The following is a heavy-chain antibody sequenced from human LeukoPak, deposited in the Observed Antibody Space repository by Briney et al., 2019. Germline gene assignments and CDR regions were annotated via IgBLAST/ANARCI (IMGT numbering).Heavy chain of an antibody. D-gene: IGHD1-26*01. CDR2: IKQDGSEK. CDR1: GLTLSNYW. V-gene: IGHV3-7*03. J-gene: IGHJ4*02. Sequence: GGSLRLSCTASGLTLSNYWKIWVRQAPGKGLQWVAKIKQDGSEKYYVDSVKGRFTISRGNAENSLYLQMNSLRVEDTAVYYCAARSSGNPYFWGQGTLVTVSS. CDR3: AARSSGNPYF.